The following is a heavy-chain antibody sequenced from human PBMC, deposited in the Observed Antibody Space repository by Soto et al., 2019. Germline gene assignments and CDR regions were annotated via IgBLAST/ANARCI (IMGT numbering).Heavy chain of an antibody. D-gene: IGHD1-7*01. CDR1: GGSFSGYY. J-gene: IGHJ6*02. CDR3: ARDWDITGTTGYYGMDV. V-gene: IGHV4-34*01. CDR2: INHSGST. Sequence: SSETLSLTCAVYGGSFSGYYWSWIRQPPGKGLEWIGAINHSGSTNYNPSLKSRVTISVDTSKNQFSLKLSSVTAADTAVYYCARDWDITGTTGYYGMDVWGQGTTVTVSS.